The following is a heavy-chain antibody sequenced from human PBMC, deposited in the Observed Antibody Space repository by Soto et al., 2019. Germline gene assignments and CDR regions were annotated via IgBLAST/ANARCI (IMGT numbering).Heavy chain of an antibody. J-gene: IGHJ5*01. Sequence: GSLRLSCAVSGFTLSTTAMRWVRQAPGHRLEWVTAVVINGYTYYAVLVRGRFTISRATSKNTVYLQMNSMRAVDTPVSYCGRDARPSHCGNWFDPWGQGTMVTVSS. V-gene: IGHV3-23*05. CDR1: GFTLSTTA. CDR3: GRDARPSHCGNWFDP. D-gene: IGHD2-21*01. CDR2: VVINGYT.